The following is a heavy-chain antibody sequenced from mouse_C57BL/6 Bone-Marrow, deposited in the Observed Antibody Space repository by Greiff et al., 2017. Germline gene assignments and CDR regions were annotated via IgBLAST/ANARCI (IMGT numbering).Heavy chain of an antibody. J-gene: IGHJ3*01. CDR2: IWSGGSN. CDR3: ASSSPAWFAY. Sequence: VQGVESGPGLVQPSQSLSITCTVSGFSLTSYGVHWVRQSPGKGLEWLGVIWSGGSNDYNAAFISRLSISKDNSKSQVFFKMNSLQADDTAIYYCASSSPAWFAYWGQGTLVTVSA. CDR1: GFSLTSYG. D-gene: IGHD1-1*01. V-gene: IGHV2-2*01.